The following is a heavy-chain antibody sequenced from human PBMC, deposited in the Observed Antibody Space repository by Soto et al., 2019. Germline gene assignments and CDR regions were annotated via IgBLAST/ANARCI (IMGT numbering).Heavy chain of an antibody. CDR1: GYTLTSHA. D-gene: IGHD3-10*01. V-gene: IGHV1-3*01. Sequence: ASVKVSCKASGYTLTSHAMHWVRQAPGQRLEWMGWINAGNGNTKYSQKFQGRVTITRDTSASTAYMELSSLRSEDTAVYYCARDRRLLWFGELFNAFDIWGQGTMVTVSS. CDR3: ARDRRLLWFGELFNAFDI. J-gene: IGHJ3*02. CDR2: INAGNGNT.